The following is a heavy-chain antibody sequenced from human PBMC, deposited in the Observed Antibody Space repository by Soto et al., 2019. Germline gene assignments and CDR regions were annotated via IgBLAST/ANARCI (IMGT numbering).Heavy chain of an antibody. Sequence: QVQLVQSGAEVKKPGSSVKVSCKASGGTFSSYTISWVRQAPGQGLEWMGRIIPILGIANYAQKFQGRVTITADKXXSXAXXELSSLRSEDTAVYYCARETYYYDSSGYYCWYFDLWGRGTLVTVSS. D-gene: IGHD3-22*01. CDR3: ARETYYYDSSGYYCWYFDL. CDR2: IIPILGIA. CDR1: GGTFSSYT. J-gene: IGHJ2*01. V-gene: IGHV1-69*02.